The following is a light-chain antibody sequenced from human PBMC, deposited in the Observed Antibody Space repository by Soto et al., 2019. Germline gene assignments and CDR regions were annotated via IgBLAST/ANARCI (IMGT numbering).Light chain of an antibody. J-gene: IGKJ2*01. CDR3: QEYNSHSRYT. Sequence: DIQMTQSPSTLSASVGDRVTITCRASKSISGWLAWYQQKPGKAPRLLIYKASSLQSGVPSRFSGNGSGTEFTLTISSLQPDDYATYYCQEYNSHSRYTFGQGTKLEVK. CDR1: KSISGW. V-gene: IGKV1-5*03. CDR2: KAS.